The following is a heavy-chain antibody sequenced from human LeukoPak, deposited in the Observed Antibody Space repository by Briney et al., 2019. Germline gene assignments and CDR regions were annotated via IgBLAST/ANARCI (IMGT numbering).Heavy chain of an antibody. Sequence: PGGSLRLSCAASGFTFSSYSMNWVRQAPGKGLEWVLYISSSDSTIYYADSVKGRFTISRDNAKNSLYLQMNSLRAEDTAVYYCARDRHYYGSGSYYRGFDYWGQGTLVTVSS. J-gene: IGHJ4*02. D-gene: IGHD3-10*01. CDR3: ARDRHYYGSGSYYRGFDY. CDR1: GFTFSSYS. V-gene: IGHV3-48*01. CDR2: ISSSDSTI.